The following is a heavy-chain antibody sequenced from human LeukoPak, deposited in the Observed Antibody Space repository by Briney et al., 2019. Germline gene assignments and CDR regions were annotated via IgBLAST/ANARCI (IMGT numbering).Heavy chain of an antibody. J-gene: IGHJ6*03. CDR3: ARTPGTYYYYYYMDV. CDR2: IYYSGST. V-gene: IGHV4-59*01. Sequence: SETLSLTCTVSGGSISSYYWSWIRQPPGKGLEWIGYIYYSGSTNYNPSLKSRVTISVDTSKNQFSLKLSSVTAADTAVYYCARTPGTYYYYYYMDVWGKGTTVTISS. CDR1: GGSISSYY. D-gene: IGHD7-27*01.